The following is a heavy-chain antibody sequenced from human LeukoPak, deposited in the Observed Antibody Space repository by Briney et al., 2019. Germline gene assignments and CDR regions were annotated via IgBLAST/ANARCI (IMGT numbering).Heavy chain of an antibody. CDR2: INPNSGVT. CDR1: GYTFTGYY. Sequence: ASVKVSCKASGYTFTGYYLHWVRQAPGQGLEGMGWINPNSGVTNYAQKFQGRVSMTRDTSITTAYMELSWLRSDDTAVYYCARRGGIFPLYYYYCVDVWGKGTTVTVSS. D-gene: IGHD2-15*01. V-gene: IGHV1-2*02. J-gene: IGHJ6*03. CDR3: ARRGGIFPLYYYYCVDV.